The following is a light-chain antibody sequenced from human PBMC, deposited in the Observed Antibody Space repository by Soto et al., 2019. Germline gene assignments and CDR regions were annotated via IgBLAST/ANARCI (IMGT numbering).Light chain of an antibody. CDR1: SSDVGGYNY. Sequence: QSVLTQPPSASGSPGQSVAISCTGTSSDVGGYNYVSWYQQHPGKAPKLMIYEVNKRPSGVPDRFSGSKSGNTASLTVSGLQAEDEADYYCAAWDDSLNGPVFGGGTKVTVL. J-gene: IGLJ3*02. V-gene: IGLV2-8*01. CDR3: AAWDDSLNGPV. CDR2: EVN.